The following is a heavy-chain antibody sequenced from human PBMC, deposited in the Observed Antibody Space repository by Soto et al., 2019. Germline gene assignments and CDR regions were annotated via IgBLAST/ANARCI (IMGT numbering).Heavy chain of an antibody. CDR3: ARPGFSSSWDRNFDY. V-gene: IGHV3-23*01. D-gene: IGHD6-13*01. CDR1: GFTFSSYA. J-gene: IGHJ4*02. Sequence: EVQLLESGGGLVQPGGSLRLSCAASGFTFSSYAMSWVRQAPGKGLEWVSTISGSGGSTYYADSVKGRFTISRDSSKNTLYLQMNSLRAEDTAVYYCARPGFSSSWDRNFDYWGQGTLVTVSS. CDR2: ISGSGGST.